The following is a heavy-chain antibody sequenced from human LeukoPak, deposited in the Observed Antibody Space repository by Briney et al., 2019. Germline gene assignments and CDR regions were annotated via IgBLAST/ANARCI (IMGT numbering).Heavy chain of an antibody. CDR1: GYTFTSYD. CDR2: MNPNSGNT. V-gene: IGHV1-8*01. J-gene: IGHJ4*02. CDR3: ARLGYYDSSGYYYYDY. D-gene: IGHD3-22*01. Sequence: ASVKVSCKASGYTFTSYDINWVRQATGQGLEWMGWMNPNSGNTGYAQKFQGRVTMTRNTSISTAYMELSSLRSEDTAVYYCARLGYYDSSGYYYYDYWGQGTLVTVSS.